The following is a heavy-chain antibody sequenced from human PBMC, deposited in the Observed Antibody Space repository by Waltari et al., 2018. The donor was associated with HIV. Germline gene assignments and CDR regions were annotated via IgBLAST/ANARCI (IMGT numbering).Heavy chain of an antibody. V-gene: IGHV1-18*01. CDR3: ARDRGKYYGSGTDSFDI. CDR2: GTPYKGNT. D-gene: IGHD3-10*01. J-gene: IGHJ3*02. CDR1: GYTFSNYG. Sequence: QVQLVQSGAEVKKPGASVKVSCKASGYTFSNYGITWVRQAPGQGLEWMGWGTPYKGNTNYARNVQGRVTMTTDTSTTTAYMELRSLRSDDTALYYCARDRGKYYGSGTDSFDIWGQGTTVTVSS.